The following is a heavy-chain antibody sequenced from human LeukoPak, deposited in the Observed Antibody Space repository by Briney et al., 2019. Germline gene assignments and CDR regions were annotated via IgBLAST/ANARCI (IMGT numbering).Heavy chain of an antibody. CDR1: GFTVSSNY. D-gene: IGHD3-9*01. CDR2: IYSGGST. CDR3: ARAAPPDVLRYFDWLPFDY. Sequence: GGSLRLSCAASGFTVSSNYMSWVRQAPGKGLEWVSVIYSGGSTYYADSVKGRFTISRDNSKNTLYLQMNSLRAEDTAVYYCARAAPPDVLRYFDWLPFDYWGQGTLVTVSS. V-gene: IGHV3-53*01. J-gene: IGHJ4*02.